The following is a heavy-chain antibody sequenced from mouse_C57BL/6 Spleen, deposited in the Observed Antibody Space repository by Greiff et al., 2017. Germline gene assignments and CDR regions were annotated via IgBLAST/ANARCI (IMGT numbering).Heavy chain of an antibody. J-gene: IGHJ2*01. CDR1: GYTFTEYT. Sequence: VKLMESGAELVKPGASVKLSCKASGYTFTEYTIHWVKQRSGQGLEWIGWFYPGSGSIKYNEKFKDKATLTADKSSSTVYMELSRLTSEDSAVYFCARHERDYYGSSRYFDYWGQGTTLTVSS. V-gene: IGHV1-62-2*01. CDR3: ARHERDYYGSSRYFDY. D-gene: IGHD1-1*01. CDR2: FYPGSGSI.